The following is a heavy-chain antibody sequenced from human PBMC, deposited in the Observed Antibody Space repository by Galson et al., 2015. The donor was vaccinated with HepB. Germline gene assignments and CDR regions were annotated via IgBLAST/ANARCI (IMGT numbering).Heavy chain of an antibody. J-gene: IGHJ6*02. Sequence: SLRLSCAASGFTFDDYAMHWVRQAPGKGLEWVSGISWNSGSIGYADSVKGRFTISRDEAKNSLYLQMNSLRAEDTALYYCAKDPSKYYYYGMDVWGQGTTVTVSS. V-gene: IGHV3-9*01. D-gene: IGHD5/OR15-5a*01. CDR3: AKDPSKYYYYGMDV. CDR1: GFTFDDYA. CDR2: ISWNSGSI.